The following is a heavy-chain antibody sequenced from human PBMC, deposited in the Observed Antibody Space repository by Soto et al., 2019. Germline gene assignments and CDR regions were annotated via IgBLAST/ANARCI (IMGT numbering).Heavy chain of an antibody. Sequence: SETLSLTCTVSGGSISSSSYYWGWIRQPPGKGLEWIGSIYYSGSTYYNPPLKSRVTISVDTSKNQFSLKLSSVTAADTVVYYCARLDYDFWSGSIDPWGRGTLVTVSS. D-gene: IGHD3-3*01. CDR2: IYYSGST. V-gene: IGHV4-39*01. CDR3: ARLDYDFWSGSIDP. CDR1: GGSISSSSYY. J-gene: IGHJ5*02.